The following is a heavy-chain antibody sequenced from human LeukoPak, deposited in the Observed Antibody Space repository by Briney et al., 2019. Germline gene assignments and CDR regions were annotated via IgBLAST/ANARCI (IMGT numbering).Heavy chain of an antibody. CDR1: GFRFTPAW. J-gene: IGHJ4*02. CDR3: ATDLGLTMIRGVLVS. Sequence: GGSLRLSCAASGFRFTPAWMTWVRQAPGKGLEWIGRVKSKADGETKDYAAPVKGRFFMSRDDSEATLFLQMNYLEIEDTAVYYCATDLGLTMIRGVLVSRGQGTLVTVSS. D-gene: IGHD3-10*01. CDR2: VKSKADGETK. V-gene: IGHV3-15*01.